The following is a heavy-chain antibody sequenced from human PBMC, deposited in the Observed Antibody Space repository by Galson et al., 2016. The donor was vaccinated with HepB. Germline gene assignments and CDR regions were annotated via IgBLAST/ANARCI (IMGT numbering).Heavy chain of an antibody. CDR2: IYYTGRT. CDR1: GGSISSSSSY. V-gene: IGHV4-39*01. CDR3: ARYGFWGSCRLIRDAFDI. Sequence: ETLSLTCTVPGGSISSSSSYWGWIRQPPGKGLEWIGSIYYTGRTYYNPSLKSRVTISMDTSKNQFSLKLSSVTAADTAVYYCARYGFWGSCRLIRDAFDIWGQGTMATVSS. D-gene: IGHD3-16*02. J-gene: IGHJ3*02.